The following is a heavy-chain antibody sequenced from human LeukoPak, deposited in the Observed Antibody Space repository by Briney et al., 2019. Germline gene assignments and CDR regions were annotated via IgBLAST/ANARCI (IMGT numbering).Heavy chain of an antibody. V-gene: IGHV3-30-3*01. CDR1: GFTFSSYA. CDR2: ISYDGSNK. J-gene: IGHJ4*02. D-gene: IGHD4-17*01. Sequence: GGSLRLSCAASGFTFSSYAMHWVRQAPGKGLEWVAVISYDGSNKYYADSVKGRFTISRDNSKNTLYLQMNSLRAEDTAVYYCARDNYGDFSFDYRGQGTLVTVSS. CDR3: ARDNYGDFSFDY.